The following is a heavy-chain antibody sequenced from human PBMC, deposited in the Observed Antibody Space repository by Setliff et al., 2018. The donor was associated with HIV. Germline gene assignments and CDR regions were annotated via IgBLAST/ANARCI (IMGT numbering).Heavy chain of an antibody. Sequence: KPSENLSLTCSVSGVSINRTDHYWGWLRQSPGKRLEWIGSVSQSGSTYCNTSLKSRITISVDRSKNLFSLKLISVTAADQGVYYCARVPVAGANWFDPWGLGTLVTVSS. D-gene: IGHD2-21*01. CDR1: GVSINRTDHY. J-gene: IGHJ5*02. V-gene: IGHV4-39*01. CDR2: VSQSGST. CDR3: ARVPVAGANWFDP.